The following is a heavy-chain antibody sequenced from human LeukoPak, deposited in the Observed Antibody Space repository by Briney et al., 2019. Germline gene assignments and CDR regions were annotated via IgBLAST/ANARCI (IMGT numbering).Heavy chain of an antibody. CDR1: GFTLSSYG. J-gene: IGHJ2*01. D-gene: IGHD3-22*01. CDR3: ARTADSSGYLDWYFDL. Sequence: GGSLRLSCAASGFTLSSYGVHWVRQAPGKGLEWVAFIRFDGSNENYADSVKGRFTISRDTSKNTLYLQMNSLRADDTAVYYCARTADSSGYLDWYFDLWGRGTLVTVSS. CDR2: IRFDGSNE. V-gene: IGHV3-30*02.